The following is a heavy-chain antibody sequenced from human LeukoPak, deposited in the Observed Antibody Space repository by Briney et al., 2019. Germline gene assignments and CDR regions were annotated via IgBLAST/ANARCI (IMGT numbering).Heavy chain of an antibody. V-gene: IGHV4-34*01. CDR2: INHSGST. CDR1: GGSFSGYY. CDR3: ARRGVTMVRGVTISLYWYFDL. Sequence: SETLSLTCAVYGGSFSGYYWSWIRQPPGKGLEWIGEINHSGSTNYNPSLKSRVTISVDTSKNQFSLKLSSVTAADTAVYYCARRGVTMVRGVTISLYWYFDLWGRGTLVTVSS. J-gene: IGHJ2*01. D-gene: IGHD3-10*01.